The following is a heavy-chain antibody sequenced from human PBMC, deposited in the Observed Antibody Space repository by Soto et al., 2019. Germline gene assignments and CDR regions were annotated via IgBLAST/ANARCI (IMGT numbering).Heavy chain of an antibody. CDR1: GFTFSSYG. Sequence: PGGSLRLSCAASGFTFSSYGMHWVRQAPGKGLEWVAVIWYDGSNKYYADSVKGRFTISRDNSKNTLYLQMNSLRADDTAVYYCARDLRIAAAGTDYWGQGTLVTVSS. V-gene: IGHV3-33*01. J-gene: IGHJ4*02. CDR3: ARDLRIAAAGTDY. CDR2: IWYDGSNK. D-gene: IGHD6-13*01.